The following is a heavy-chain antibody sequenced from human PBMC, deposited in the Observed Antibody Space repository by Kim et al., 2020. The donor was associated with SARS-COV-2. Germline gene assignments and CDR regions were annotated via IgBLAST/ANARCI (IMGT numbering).Heavy chain of an antibody. CDR1: GFTFGTYG. V-gene: IGHV3-30*03. Sequence: GGSLRLSCVASGFTFGTYGMHWVRQAPGKGPEWVAAISFDGRDTYYGDSVSGRFTISRDNSKNTLYLQMHSLRSEDTALFYCVRGTMRARQHFDYLGQGALVTVSS. D-gene: IGHD6-6*01. CDR3: VRGTMRARQHFDY. J-gene: IGHJ4*02. CDR2: ISFDGRDT.